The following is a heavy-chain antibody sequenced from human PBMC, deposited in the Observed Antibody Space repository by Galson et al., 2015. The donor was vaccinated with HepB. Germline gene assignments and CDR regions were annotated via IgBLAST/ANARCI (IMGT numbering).Heavy chain of an antibody. V-gene: IGHV3-30-3*01. CDR3: ARGGSYYSSGNYSPFDP. D-gene: IGHD3-10*01. Sequence: SLRLSCATSGFILSSYDVHWVRQAPGKGLDWVALMSYDGNNQYYADSVKGRFTMSRDISKNTLFLQMNNLKTEDTGVYHCARGGSYYSSGNYSPFDPWGQGTLVTVSS. CDR1: GFILSSYD. CDR2: MSYDGNNQ. J-gene: IGHJ5*02.